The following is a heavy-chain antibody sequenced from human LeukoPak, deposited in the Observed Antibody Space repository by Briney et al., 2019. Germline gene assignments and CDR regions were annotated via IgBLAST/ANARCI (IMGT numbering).Heavy chain of an antibody. D-gene: IGHD5-18*01. J-gene: IGHJ6*03. CDR2: INYSGST. Sequence: SETLSLTCTVSGGSISTYYWSWIRQSPGEGLGWIGYINYSGSTIYNPSLQSRVTISVDTSKNQFSLKLSSVTAAETAVYHCAREGRYRYGYNEYHSYMDIWGKGTTVTVSS. V-gene: IGHV4-59*01. CDR3: AREGRYRYGYNEYHSYMDI. CDR1: GGSISTYY.